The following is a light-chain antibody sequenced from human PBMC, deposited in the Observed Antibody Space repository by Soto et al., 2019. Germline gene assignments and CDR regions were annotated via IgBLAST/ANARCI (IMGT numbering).Light chain of an antibody. CDR3: QKYASAPTA. CDR1: QGINNY. Sequence: DIPMAQSPSSLSASVGDRVTITCRASQGINNYVAWYQQRPGKVPNLLIYAASTLQSGVPTRFSGDGSGTDFTLTISNLQPEDVETYYCQKYASAPTAFGGGTKVEIK. CDR2: AAS. V-gene: IGKV1-27*01. J-gene: IGKJ4*01.